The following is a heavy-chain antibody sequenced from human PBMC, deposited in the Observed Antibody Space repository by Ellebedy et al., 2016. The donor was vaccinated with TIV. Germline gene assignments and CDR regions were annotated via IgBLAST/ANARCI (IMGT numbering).Heavy chain of an antibody. CDR1: GDSISSFY. CDR2: IYYTGST. V-gene: IGHV4-59*01. CDR3: GRLSGSTWSNWYFDL. D-gene: IGHD6-13*01. Sequence: SETLSLTCTVSGDSISSFYWSWIRQPPGKGLEWIGYIYYTGSTNYNPSLKSRVTISVDTSKNQFSLQLNSVTAADTAVYYCGRLSGSTWSNWYFDLWGRGTLVTVSS. J-gene: IGHJ2*01.